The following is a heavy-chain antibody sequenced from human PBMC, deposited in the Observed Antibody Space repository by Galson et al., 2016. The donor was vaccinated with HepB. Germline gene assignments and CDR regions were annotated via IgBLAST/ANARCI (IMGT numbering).Heavy chain of an antibody. D-gene: IGHD2-21*01. CDR2: ISFSSGYT. Sequence: SLRLSCAASGFTFSDYYMSWIRQAPGKGLECVSYISFSSGYTKYADSVNGRFTISRDNAKNSLYLQMNSLRVEDTAVYSCAKVLHPGEHIVDEDSFDIWGQGTMVTVSS. CDR3: AKVLHPGEHIVDEDSFDI. V-gene: IGHV3-11*05. CDR1: GFTFSDYY. J-gene: IGHJ3*02.